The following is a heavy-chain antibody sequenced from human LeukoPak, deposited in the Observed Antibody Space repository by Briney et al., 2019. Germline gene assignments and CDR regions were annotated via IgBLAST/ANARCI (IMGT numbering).Heavy chain of an antibody. V-gene: IGHV1-18*01. J-gene: IGHJ3*01. CDR2: ISAYNGNT. CDR1: GYTFTSYG. D-gene: IGHD3-22*01. CDR3: ASTAYYYDSSGYKFLYY. Sequence: ASVKVSCKASGYTFTSYGISWVRQAPGQGLEWMGWISAYNGNTNYAQKLQGRVTMTTDTSTSTAYMELRSLRSDDTAVYYCASTAYYYDSSGYKFLYYWGQGTMVTVSS.